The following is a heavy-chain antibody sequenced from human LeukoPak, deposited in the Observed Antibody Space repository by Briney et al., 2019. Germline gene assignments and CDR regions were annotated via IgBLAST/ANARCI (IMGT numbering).Heavy chain of an antibody. CDR2: ISAYNGNT. D-gene: IGHD3-3*01. CDR3: ASRSGLGV. CDR1: GGTFSNYA. J-gene: IGHJ4*02. V-gene: IGHV1-18*01. Sequence: ASVKVSCKASGGTFSNYAIGWVRQAPGQGLEWMGWISAYNGNTNYAQKLQGRVTMTTDTSTSTAYMELRSLRSDDTAVYYCASRSGLGVWGQGTLVTVSS.